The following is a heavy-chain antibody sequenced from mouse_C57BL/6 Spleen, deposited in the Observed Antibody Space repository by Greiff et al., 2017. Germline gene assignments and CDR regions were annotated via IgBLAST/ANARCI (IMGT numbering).Heavy chain of an antibody. CDR3: TREGLRRYFDV. Sequence: VQLQQSGAELVGPGASVTLSCKASGYTFTDYEMHWVKQTPVHGLEWIGAIDPETGGTAYNQKFKGKAILTADKASSTAYMERRSLTAEDSAVYYCTREGLRRYFDVWGTGTTVTVSS. J-gene: IGHJ1*03. CDR1: GYTFTDYE. D-gene: IGHD2-4*01. V-gene: IGHV1-15*01. CDR2: IDPETGGT.